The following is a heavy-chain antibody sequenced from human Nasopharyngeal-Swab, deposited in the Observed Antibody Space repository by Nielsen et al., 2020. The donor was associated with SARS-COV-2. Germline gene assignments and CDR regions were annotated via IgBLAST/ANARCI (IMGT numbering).Heavy chain of an antibody. V-gene: IGHV3-30*18. J-gene: IGHJ4*02. CDR2: ISYDGSNK. Sequence: SCAASGFTFSSYGMHWVRQAPGKGLEWVAVISYDGSNKYYADSVKGRFTISRDNSKNTLYLQMNSLRAEDTAVYYCAKDSDTVDTAVFDYWGQGTLVTVSS. CDR3: AKDSDTVDTAVFDY. D-gene: IGHD5-18*01. CDR1: GFTFSSYG.